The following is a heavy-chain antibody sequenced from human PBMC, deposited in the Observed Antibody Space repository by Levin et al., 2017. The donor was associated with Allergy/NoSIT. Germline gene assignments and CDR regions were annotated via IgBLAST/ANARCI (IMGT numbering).Heavy chain of an antibody. J-gene: IGHJ6*02. CDR1: GFTFDDYA. V-gene: IGHV3-9*01. D-gene: IGHD6-6*01. Sequence: GGSLRLSCAASGFTFDDYAMHWVRQAPGKGLEWVSGITWNSGSIGYADSVKGRFTISRDNAKNSLYLQMNSLRAEDTALYYCAKGSSSFISYGMDVWGQGTTVTVSS. CDR3: AKGSSSFISYGMDV. CDR2: ITWNSGSI.